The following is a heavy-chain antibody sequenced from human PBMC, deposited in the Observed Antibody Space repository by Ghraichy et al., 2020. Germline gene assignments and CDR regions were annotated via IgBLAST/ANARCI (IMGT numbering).Heavy chain of an antibody. V-gene: IGHV3-30*18. CDR2: ISYDGNKK. Sequence: GSLRLSCAASGFTFSNYGMHWVRQAPGKGLEWVAIISYDGNKKYYADSVRGRFTISRDNSKNTLNLQMNSLRAEDTAVYYCAKDLRGYVDYWGQGTLVTVSS. CDR1: GFTFSNYG. J-gene: IGHJ4*02. CDR3: AKDLRGYVDY.